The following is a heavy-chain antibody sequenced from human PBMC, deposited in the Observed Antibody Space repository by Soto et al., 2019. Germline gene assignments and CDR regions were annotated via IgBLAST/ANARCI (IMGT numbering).Heavy chain of an antibody. CDR3: ASPEGAHDAFDI. Sequence: QVQLVESGGGLVKPGGSLRLSCAASGFTFSDYYMSWIRQAPGKGLEWVSYISSSGSTIYYADSVKGRCTISRDNAKNSLYLQMNSLRVEYTAVYYCASPEGAHDAFDIWGQGTMVTVSS. J-gene: IGHJ3*02. CDR1: GFTFSDYY. D-gene: IGHD3-16*01. V-gene: IGHV3-11*01. CDR2: ISSSGSTI.